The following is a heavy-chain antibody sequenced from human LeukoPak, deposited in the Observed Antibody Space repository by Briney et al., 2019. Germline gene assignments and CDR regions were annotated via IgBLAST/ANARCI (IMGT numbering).Heavy chain of an antibody. CDR2: INPSGGST. J-gene: IGHJ4*02. CDR1: GYTFTSYY. CDR3: ALLGGNRVFDY. V-gene: IGHV1-46*01. Sequence: GASVKDSCKASGYTFTSYYMHWVRQAPGQGLEWMGIINPSGGSTSYAQKFQGRVTMTRDTSTSTVYMELSSLRSEDTAVYYCALLGGNRVFDYWGQGTLVTVSS. D-gene: IGHD4-23*01.